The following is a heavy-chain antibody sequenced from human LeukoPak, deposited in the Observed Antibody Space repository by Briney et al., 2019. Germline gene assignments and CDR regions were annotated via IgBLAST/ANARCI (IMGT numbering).Heavy chain of an antibody. CDR3: AKDSAVVPAANFKMYGYYYMDV. CDR1: GFTFSSYG. Sequence: PGGSLRLSCAAAGFTFSSYGMHWVRQAPGKGLEWVAFIRYDGSNKYYADSVKGRFTISRDNSKNTLYLQMNSLRAEDTAVYYCAKDSAVVPAANFKMYGYYYMDVWGKGTTVTVSS. J-gene: IGHJ6*03. V-gene: IGHV3-30*02. D-gene: IGHD2-2*01. CDR2: IRYDGSNK.